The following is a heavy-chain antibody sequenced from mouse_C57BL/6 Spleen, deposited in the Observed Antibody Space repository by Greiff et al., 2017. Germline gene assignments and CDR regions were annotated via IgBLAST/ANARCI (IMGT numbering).Heavy chain of an antibody. D-gene: IGHD2-5*01. J-gene: IGHJ2*01. CDR3: ASSSGYSNYYFDY. V-gene: IGHV14-2*01. Sequence: EVQLQQSGAELVKPGASVKLSCTASGFNITDYYMHWVKQRPEQGLEWIGRIDPEAGEPTYAPKFPGKATITADKSSNTAYLQLRSLTSEDTAVYYCASSSGYSNYYFDYWGQGTTLTVSS. CDR2: IDPEAGEP. CDR1: GFNITDYY.